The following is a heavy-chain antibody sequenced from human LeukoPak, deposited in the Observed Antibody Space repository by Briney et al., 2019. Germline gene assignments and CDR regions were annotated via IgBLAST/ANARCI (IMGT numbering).Heavy chain of an antibody. V-gene: IGHV3-23*01. D-gene: IGHD3-22*01. CDR3: AKELDSSGYFDY. CDR1: GFTFSNYD. CDR2: ITDSGGSA. Sequence: GGSLRLSCAASGFTFSNYDMNWVRQAPGKGLEWVSCITDSGGSAYRADSVKGRFNISRGNARTTLLELRESLRAEDTAVYYCAKELDSSGYFDYWGQGTLVMVTS. J-gene: IGHJ4*02.